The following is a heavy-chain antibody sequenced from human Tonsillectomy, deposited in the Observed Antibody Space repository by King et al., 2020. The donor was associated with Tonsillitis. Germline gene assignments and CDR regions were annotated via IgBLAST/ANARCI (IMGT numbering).Heavy chain of an antibody. CDR1: GFTFSDYG. CDR2: IRYDGSKK. CDR3: AKDRVYHGTRSRGSFDY. V-gene: IGHV3-30*02. Sequence: VQLVESGGGVVQPGGSLSLSCAASGFTFSDYGIHWVRQVAGKGLEWVTFIRYDGSKKYYTDSVKGRFTISRDNSKNMLYLQMNSLRAEDTALYYCAKDRVYHGTRSRGSFDYWGQGTLVTVSS. D-gene: IGHD6-6*01. J-gene: IGHJ4*02.